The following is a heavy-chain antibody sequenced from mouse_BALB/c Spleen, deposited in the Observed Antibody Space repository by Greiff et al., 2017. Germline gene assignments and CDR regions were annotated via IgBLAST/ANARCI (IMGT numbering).Heavy chain of an antibody. CDR2: IYPGDGDT. D-gene: IGHD1-2*01. CDR1: GYTFTSYW. CDR3: AREGFTTADYFDY. Sequence: VQLQESGAELARPGASVKLSCKASGYTFTSYWMQWVKQRPGQGLEWIGAIYPGDGDTRYTQKFKGKATLTADKSSSTAYMQLSSLASEDSAVYYCAREGFTTADYFDYWGQGTTLTVSS. V-gene: IGHV1-87*01. J-gene: IGHJ2*01.